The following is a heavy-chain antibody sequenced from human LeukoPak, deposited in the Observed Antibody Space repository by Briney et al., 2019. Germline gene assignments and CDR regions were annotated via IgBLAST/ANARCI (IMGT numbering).Heavy chain of an antibody. J-gene: IGHJ4*02. Sequence: PGGSLRLSYAASGFTFSNYWMTWVRQAPGKGLEWVANIKQNGGEKYYVDSVKGRFTISRDNAKNSLYLEMNNLRAEDTAVYYCARTPEGPDYWGQGTLVTVSS. CDR2: IKQNGGEK. D-gene: IGHD7-27*01. CDR1: GFTFSNYW. CDR3: ARTPEGPDY. V-gene: IGHV3-7*03.